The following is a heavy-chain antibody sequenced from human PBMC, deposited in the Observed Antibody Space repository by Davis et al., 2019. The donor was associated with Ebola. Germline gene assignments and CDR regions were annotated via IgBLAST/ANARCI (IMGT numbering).Heavy chain of an antibody. J-gene: IGHJ4*02. CDR2: ISSDGSST. CDR1: GFTFSSYW. Sequence: PGGSLRLSCAASGFTFSSYWMHWVRQAPGKGLVWVSRISSDGSSTNYADSVKGRFTISRDNAKNTLYLQMNSLRAEDTAVYYCARNPPYCTNGVCYNLESPSVYWGQGTLVTVSS. D-gene: IGHD2-8*01. CDR3: ARNPPYCTNGVCYNLESPSVY. V-gene: IGHV3-74*01.